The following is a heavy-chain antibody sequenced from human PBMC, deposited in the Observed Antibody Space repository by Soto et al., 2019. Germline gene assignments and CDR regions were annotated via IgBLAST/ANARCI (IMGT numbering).Heavy chain of an antibody. D-gene: IGHD3-22*01. CDR2: ISYDGSNK. Sequence: QVQLVESGGGVVQPGRSLRLSCAASGFSFSTNAMNWVRQAPGKGLEWVAVISYDGSNKYYADSVKGRFTISRDNSKNTLYLQMNSLRGEDTAVYYCVRGGDSSGYYYRQYFQHWGQGTLVTVSS. CDR1: GFSFSTNA. V-gene: IGHV3-30-3*01. CDR3: VRGGDSSGYYYRQYFQH. J-gene: IGHJ1*01.